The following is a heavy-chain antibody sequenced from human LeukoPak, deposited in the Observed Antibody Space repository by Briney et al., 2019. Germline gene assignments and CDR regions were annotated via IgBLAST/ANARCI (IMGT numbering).Heavy chain of an antibody. J-gene: IGHJ4*02. CDR2: ISGSGGST. V-gene: IGHV3-23*01. Sequence: QTGGSLRLSCAASGYTFSSYAMSWVRQAPGKGLEWVSAISGSGGSTYYADSVKGRFTISRDNSKNTLYLQMNSLRAEDTAVYYCAKFGRPVVVPAAISAPYWGQGTPVTVSS. D-gene: IGHD2-2*02. CDR1: GYTFSSYA. CDR3: AKFGRPVVVPAAISAPY.